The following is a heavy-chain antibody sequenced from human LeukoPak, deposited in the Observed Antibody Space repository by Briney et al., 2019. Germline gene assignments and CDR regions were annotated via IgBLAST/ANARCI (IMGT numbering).Heavy chain of an antibody. D-gene: IGHD5-18*01. CDR3: AKVGAVDTALFFDY. CDR1: GFTFSSYA. V-gene: IGHV3-23*01. J-gene: IGHJ4*02. CDR2: ISGSGGST. Sequence: GGSLRLSCAASGFTFSSYAMSWVRQAPGKGLEWASAISGSGGSTYYADSVKGRFTISRDNSKNTLYLQMNSLRAEDTAVYYCAKVGAVDTALFFDYWGQGTLVTVSS.